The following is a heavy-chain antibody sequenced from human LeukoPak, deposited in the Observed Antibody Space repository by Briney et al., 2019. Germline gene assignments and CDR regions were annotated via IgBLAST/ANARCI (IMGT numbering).Heavy chain of an antibody. CDR3: ARSDSSGYYYGPTFDY. D-gene: IGHD3-22*01. CDR1: GGTFSSYA. J-gene: IGHJ4*02. V-gene: IGHV1-69*13. CDR2: IIPIFGTA. Sequence: SVKVSCKASGGTFSSYAISWVRQAPGQGLEWMGGIIPIFGTANYAQMFQGRVTITADESTSTAYMELSSLRSEDTAVYYCARSDSSGYYYGPTFDYWGQGTLVTVSS.